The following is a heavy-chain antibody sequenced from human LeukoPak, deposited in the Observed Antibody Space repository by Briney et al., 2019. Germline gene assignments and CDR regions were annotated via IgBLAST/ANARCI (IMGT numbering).Heavy chain of an antibody. D-gene: IGHD3-22*01. V-gene: IGHV3-23*01. CDR3: ARVSYDSSGSNDY. CDR2: ISGSGGST. J-gene: IGHJ4*02. Sequence: GGSLRLSCAASGFTFSSYWMHWVRQAPGKGLEWVSAISGSGGSTYYADSVKGRFTISRHNSKNTLYLQMNSLRAEDTAVYYCARVSYDSSGSNDYWGQGTLVTVSS. CDR1: GFTFSSYW.